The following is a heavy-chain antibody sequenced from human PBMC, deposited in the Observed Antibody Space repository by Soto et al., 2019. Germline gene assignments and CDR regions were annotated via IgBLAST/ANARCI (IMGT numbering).Heavy chain of an antibody. V-gene: IGHV1-69*01. CDR3: AIEVGYGDFSAALLD. D-gene: IGHD4-17*01. Sequence: VQLMQSGAEVKQPGSSVKVSCKASGGTFSSHSINWVRQAPGQGLEWMGGIITLFGTANYAQNFQGRVTITADQPKSTAYMELNSLRSDDTAVYYCAIEVGYGDFSAALLDWGQGTLVTVSS. CDR2: IITLFGTA. CDR1: GGTFSSHS. J-gene: IGHJ4*02.